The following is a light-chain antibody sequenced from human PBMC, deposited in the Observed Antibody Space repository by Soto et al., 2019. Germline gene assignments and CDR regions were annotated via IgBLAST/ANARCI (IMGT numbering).Light chain of an antibody. J-gene: IGKJ4*01. CDR2: GAS. CDR1: QTISNY. Sequence: DIQITQCPPSLYASVGDRVTITCRAGQTISNYLNWYQQKPGKAPELLIYGASSLQSGVPPRFSGSGSGTDLTITISSLQPADFAIYYCQQSYRTPPTLGGGTQVEIK. V-gene: IGKV1-39*01. CDR3: QQSYRTPPT.